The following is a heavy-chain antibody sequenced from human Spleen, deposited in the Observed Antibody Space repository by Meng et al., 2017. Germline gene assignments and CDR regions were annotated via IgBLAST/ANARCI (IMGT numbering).Heavy chain of an antibody. CDR1: GGYSATRLW. CDR2: IHLGGRP. D-gene: IGHD3/OR15-3a*01. V-gene: IGHV4-4*01. Sequence: VRVEDSGPGLVGHVANLCCTCAVSGGYSATRLWWGWGRQTAGKDVEWIVEIHLGGRPSYSPALKSRVTISVETSNNELSLKLTCVTAADKAVYFCLRTFDSRGQGTLVTVSS. CDR3: LRTFDS. J-gene: IGHJ4*02.